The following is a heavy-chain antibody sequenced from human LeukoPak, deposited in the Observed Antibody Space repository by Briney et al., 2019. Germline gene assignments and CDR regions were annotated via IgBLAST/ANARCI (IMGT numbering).Heavy chain of an antibody. Sequence: SETLSLTCTVSGYSISSGYYWGWIRQPPGKGLEWIGSIYHSGSTYYNPSLKSQVTISVDTSKNQFSLKLSSVTAADTAVYYCARDLDCSSTSCLNWFDPWGQGTLVTVSS. CDR1: GYSISSGYY. J-gene: IGHJ5*02. D-gene: IGHD2-2*01. V-gene: IGHV4-38-2*02. CDR3: ARDLDCSSTSCLNWFDP. CDR2: IYHSGST.